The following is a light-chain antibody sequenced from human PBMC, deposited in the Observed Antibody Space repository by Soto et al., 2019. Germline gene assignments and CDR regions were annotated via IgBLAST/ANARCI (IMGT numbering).Light chain of an antibody. Sequence: QSVLTQPASVSGSPGQSITISCTGTSSDVGGYNYVSWYQQRPGKAPKLMIYDVSNRPSGVSNRFSGSKSGNTASLTISGLQAEDEADYYCNSYTSSSTDVFGTGTKVTVL. CDR3: NSYTSSSTDV. CDR1: SSDVGGYNY. CDR2: DVS. J-gene: IGLJ1*01. V-gene: IGLV2-14*01.